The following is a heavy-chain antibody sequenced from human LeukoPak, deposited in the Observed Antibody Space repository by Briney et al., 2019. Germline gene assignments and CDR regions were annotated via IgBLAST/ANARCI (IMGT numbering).Heavy chain of an antibody. D-gene: IGHD6-13*01. Sequence: PSETLSLTCTVSGGTISSSSYYWGWIRQPPGKGLEWIGSIYYSGSTYYNPSLKSRVTISVDTSKNQFSLKLSPVTAADTAVYYCARGWQQLVPFDYWGQGTLVTVSS. CDR1: GGTISSSSYY. J-gene: IGHJ4*02. CDR3: ARGWQQLVPFDY. V-gene: IGHV4-39*07. CDR2: IYYSGST.